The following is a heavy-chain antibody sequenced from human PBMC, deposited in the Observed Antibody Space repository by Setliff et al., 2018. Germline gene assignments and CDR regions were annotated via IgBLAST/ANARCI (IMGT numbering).Heavy chain of an antibody. CDR1: GGSFSGYY. CDR3: ARGPRYSGSYYVNY. CDR2: INHSGSS. V-gene: IGHV4-34*01. Sequence: SETLSLTCAVYGGSFSGYYWTWIRQPPGKGLEWIGEINHSGSSNYNPSLKSRVTISVDTSRNQFSLNLSSVTAADTAVYYCARGPRYSGSYYVNYWGQGTLVTVSS. J-gene: IGHJ4*02. D-gene: IGHD1-26*01.